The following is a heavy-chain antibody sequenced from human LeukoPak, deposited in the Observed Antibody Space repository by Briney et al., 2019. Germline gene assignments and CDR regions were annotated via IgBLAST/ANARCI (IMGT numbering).Heavy chain of an antibody. CDR1: GDSISGSY. CDR3: VKFGVDYGMGV. Sequence: PSETLSLTCTVSGDSISGSYWTWVRQPPGQGLEWIGQIHYSGRADYNPSLKRRITISVDTSKNQMSLTLTSVTAADTAIYYCVKFGVDYGMGVWGQGTTVTVSS. J-gene: IGHJ6*02. D-gene: IGHD3-16*01. V-gene: IGHV4-59*01. CDR2: IHYSGRA.